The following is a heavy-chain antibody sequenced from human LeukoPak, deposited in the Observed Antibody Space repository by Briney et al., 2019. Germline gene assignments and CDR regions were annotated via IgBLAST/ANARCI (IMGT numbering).Heavy chain of an antibody. J-gene: IGHJ6*02. V-gene: IGHV4-4*07. CDR3: AREFIAVGATTVYYYYYGMDV. CDR1: GCSISNYY. Sequence: SETLSLTFTVPGCSISNYYCTSIRQTAGKGLELIRRIHTKRSTNYNPSLKSRVTMSVDTSKNQFSLKLSSVTAADTAVYYCAREFIAVGATTVYYYYYGMDVWGQGTTVTVSS. CDR2: IHTKRST. D-gene: IGHD1-26*01.